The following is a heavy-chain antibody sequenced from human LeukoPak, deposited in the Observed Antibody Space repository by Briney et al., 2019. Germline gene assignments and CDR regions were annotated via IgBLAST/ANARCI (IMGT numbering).Heavy chain of an antibody. J-gene: IGHJ4*02. V-gene: IGHV1-69*04. D-gene: IGHD3-10*01. CDR1: GGTFSSYT. Sequence: SVKVSCKASGGTFSSYTISWVRQAPGQGLEWVGRIIPILGIANYAQKFQGRVTITADKSTSTAYMELSSLRSEDTAVYYCAKDVAYGSDYWGQGTLVTVSS. CDR3: AKDVAYGSDY. CDR2: IIPILGIA.